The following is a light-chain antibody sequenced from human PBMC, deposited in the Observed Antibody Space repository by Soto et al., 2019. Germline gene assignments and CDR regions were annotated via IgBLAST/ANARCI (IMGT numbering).Light chain of an antibody. V-gene: IGKV3-20*01. CDR3: HQYADSPQT. J-gene: IGKJ2*01. Sequence: EVVLTQSPGTLSLSPGERATLSCRASQSVSSSFLAWYQQKPGQAPRLLIHAASTGATGIPARFRGSGSGTDFILTISSLEPEDSAVYFCHQYADSPQTFGQGTKVDIK. CDR2: AAS. CDR1: QSVSSSF.